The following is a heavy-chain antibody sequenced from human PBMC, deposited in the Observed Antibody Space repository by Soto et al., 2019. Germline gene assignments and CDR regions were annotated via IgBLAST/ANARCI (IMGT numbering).Heavy chain of an antibody. CDR2: IKSKTDGGTT. V-gene: IGHV3-15*07. CDR1: GFTFSNAW. CDR3: TTDYGDYNQYTDY. Sequence: EVQLVESGGGLVKPGGSLRLSCAASGFTFSNAWMNWVRQAPGKGLEWVGRIKSKTDGGTTDYAAPVKGRFTISRDDSKNTLYLQMNSPKTEDTAVYYCTTDYGDYNQYTDYWGQGTLVTVSS. J-gene: IGHJ4*02. D-gene: IGHD4-17*01.